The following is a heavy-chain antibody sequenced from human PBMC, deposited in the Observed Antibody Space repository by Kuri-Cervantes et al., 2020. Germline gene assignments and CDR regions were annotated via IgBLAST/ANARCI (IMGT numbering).Heavy chain of an antibody. D-gene: IGHD3-9*01. Sequence: GGSLRLSCAASGFTFSSYWMHWVRQAPGKGLVWVSRINGDGSSTSYADFVKGRFTISRDNAKNTLYLQMNSLRAEDTAVYYCARDLRYFGYFDLWGRGTRVTVSS. CDR1: GFTFSSYW. V-gene: IGHV3-74*01. J-gene: IGHJ2*01. CDR2: INGDGSST. CDR3: ARDLRYFGYFDL.